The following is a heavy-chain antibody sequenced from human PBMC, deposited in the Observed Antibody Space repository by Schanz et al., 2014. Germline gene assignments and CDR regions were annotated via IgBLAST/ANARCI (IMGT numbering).Heavy chain of an antibody. J-gene: IGHJ5*02. CDR1: RFTFNAYD. CDR3: VKGGTNTXXS. CDR2: ISHDGSNK. Sequence: QVHLVESGGGVVRPGGSLRLSCAASRFTFNAYDMYWIRQAPGKGLEWVALISHDGSNKNSADSVKGRFTISRDNSKNTLYLQMNSLXXDDTAIYYCVKGGTNTXXSWGQGTLXXVSS. V-gene: IGHV3-30*18.